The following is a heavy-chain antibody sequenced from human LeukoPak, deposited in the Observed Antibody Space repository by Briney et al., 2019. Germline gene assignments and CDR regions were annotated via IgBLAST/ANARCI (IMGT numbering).Heavy chain of an antibody. Sequence: GSLRLSCAASGFTFSSYWMTWVRQAPGKGLEWIGEINHSGSTNYNPSLKSRVTISVDTSKNQFSLKLSSVTAADTAVYYCARYCSSTSCADAFDIWGQGTMVTVSS. CDR2: INHSGST. CDR3: ARYCSSTSCADAFDI. V-gene: IGHV4-34*01. CDR1: GFTFSSYW. J-gene: IGHJ3*02. D-gene: IGHD2-2*01.